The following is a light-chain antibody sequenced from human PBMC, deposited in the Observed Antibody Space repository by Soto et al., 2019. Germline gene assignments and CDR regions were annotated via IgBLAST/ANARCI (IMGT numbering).Light chain of an antibody. CDR2: EVR. J-gene: IGLJ1*01. CDR1: SGDVGGYYY. Sequence: QSALTQPASVSGSPGQSITLSCTGTSGDVGGYYYVSCYQQLPGKDPKLMVSEVRNRASGVSNRFSGFKFGNTAPLTISGHQAEYEADYYCSSYEAGGKVFGTATKLTVL. CDR3: SSYEAGGKV. V-gene: IGLV2-14*01.